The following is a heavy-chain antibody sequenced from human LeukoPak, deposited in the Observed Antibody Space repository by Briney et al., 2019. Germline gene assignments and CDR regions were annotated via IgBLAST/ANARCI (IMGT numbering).Heavy chain of an antibody. CDR2: IYYSGST. CDR3: ARDGYNSRSGAFDI. D-gene: IGHD5-24*01. Sequence: SETLSLTCTVSGRSISSYYWSWIRQPPGKGLEWIGYIYYSGSTNYNPSLKSRVTISVDTSKNQFSLKLSSVTAADTAVYYCARDGYNSRSGAFDIWGQGTMVTVSS. V-gene: IGHV4-59*01. CDR1: GRSISSYY. J-gene: IGHJ3*02.